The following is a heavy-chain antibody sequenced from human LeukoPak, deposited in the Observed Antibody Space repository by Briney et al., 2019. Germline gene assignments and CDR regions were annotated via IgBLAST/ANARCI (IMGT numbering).Heavy chain of an antibody. CDR1: GGSISSYY. CDR2: IYYSGST. CDR3: ARVLRYSSSYYYYYYMDV. Sequence: SETLSLTCTVSGGSISSYYWSWIRQPPGKGLEWIGYIYYSGSTNYNPSLKSRVTISVDTSKNQFSLKLSSVTAADTAVYYCARVLRYSSSYYYYYYMDVWGKGTTVTVSS. J-gene: IGHJ6*03. D-gene: IGHD6-13*01. V-gene: IGHV4-59*01.